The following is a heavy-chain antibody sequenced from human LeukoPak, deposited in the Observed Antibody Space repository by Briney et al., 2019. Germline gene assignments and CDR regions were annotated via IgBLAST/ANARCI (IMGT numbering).Heavy chain of an antibody. CDR1: GYTFTSYY. V-gene: IGHV1-46*01. J-gene: IGHJ5*02. CDR2: INPSAGST. CDR3: ARDTLGLAAAAARWFDP. Sequence: GASVHASCKAYGYTFTSYYRHWVRQAPGQGLEWMGIINPSAGSTSYAQEFQGSVTMTRDMSTSTVYMELSRLRSEDTAVYYCARDTLGLAAAAARWFDPWGQGTLVTVSS. D-gene: IGHD6-13*01.